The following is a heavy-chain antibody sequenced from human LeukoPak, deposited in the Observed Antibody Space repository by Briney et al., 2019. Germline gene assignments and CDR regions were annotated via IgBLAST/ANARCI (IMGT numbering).Heavy chain of an antibody. D-gene: IGHD2-15*01. CDR2: ISGDGSST. CDR3: AKDTEFVGYCSGGSCYSRPSYFDY. J-gene: IGHJ4*02. Sequence: TGGSERLSCAASGFTFDDYAMHWVRQAPGKGLEWVSLISGDGSSTYYADSVKGRFTISRDNSKNSLYLQMNSLRTEDTALYYCAKDTEFVGYCSGGSCYSRPSYFDYWGQGTLASLSS. V-gene: IGHV3-43*02. CDR1: GFTFDDYA.